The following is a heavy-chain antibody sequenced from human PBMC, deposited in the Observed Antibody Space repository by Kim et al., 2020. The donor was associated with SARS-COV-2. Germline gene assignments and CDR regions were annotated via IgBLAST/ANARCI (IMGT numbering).Heavy chain of an antibody. CDR2: ITSSGSAI. Sequence: GGSLRLSCAASGFTFSSYEMNWVRQAPGKGLEWISYITSSGSAIYYADSVKGRFTISRDNAKNSVYLQMNSLRAEDTAVYYCARMGRSCSGGSCSHLAYWGQGTLVTVSS. D-gene: IGHD2-15*01. J-gene: IGHJ4*02. CDR3: ARMGRSCSGGSCSHLAY. CDR1: GFTFSSYE. V-gene: IGHV3-48*03.